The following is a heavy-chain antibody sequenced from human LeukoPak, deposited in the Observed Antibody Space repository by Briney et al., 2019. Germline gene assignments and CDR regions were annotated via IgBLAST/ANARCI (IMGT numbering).Heavy chain of an antibody. Sequence: PSETLSLTCTVSGGSISSYYWSWIRQPPGKGLEWIGYIYYSGSTNYNPSLKSRVTISVDTSKNQFSLKLSSVTAADTAVYYCASLPSRYCSSTSCYPYYFDYWGQETLVTVSS. CDR3: ASLPSRYCSSTSCYPYYFDY. D-gene: IGHD2-2*01. CDR1: GGSISSYY. V-gene: IGHV4-59*01. J-gene: IGHJ4*02. CDR2: IYYSGST.